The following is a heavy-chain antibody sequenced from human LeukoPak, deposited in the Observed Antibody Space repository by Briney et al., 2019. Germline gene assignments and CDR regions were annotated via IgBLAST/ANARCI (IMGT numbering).Heavy chain of an antibody. J-gene: IGHJ4*02. CDR2: ISGSGGST. CDR1: GFTFCSYA. CDR3: AKHAGPHWYFDY. Sequence: SGGSPRLSCAAPGFTFCSYAVAWVRQAPGKGVGWVSTISGSGGSTFYADSVKGRFTISRDSSKNTLYLQMNNLRAEDTAVYYCAKHAGPHWYFDYWGQGTLVTVSS. V-gene: IGHV3-23*01. D-gene: IGHD6-13*01.